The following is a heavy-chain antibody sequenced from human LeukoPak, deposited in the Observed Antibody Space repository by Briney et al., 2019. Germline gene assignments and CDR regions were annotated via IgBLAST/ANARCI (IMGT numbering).Heavy chain of an antibody. Sequence: SETLSLTCTVSGGSISSYYWSWIRQPPGKGLEWIGYIYYSGSTNYNPSLKSRVTISVDTSKNQFSLKLSSVTAADTAVYYCXXXXXGGSCYPEYFQHWGQGTLVTVSS. V-gene: IGHV4-59*01. D-gene: IGHD2-15*01. J-gene: IGHJ1*01. CDR3: XXXXXGGSCYPEYFQH. CDR1: GGSISSYY. CDR2: IYYSGST.